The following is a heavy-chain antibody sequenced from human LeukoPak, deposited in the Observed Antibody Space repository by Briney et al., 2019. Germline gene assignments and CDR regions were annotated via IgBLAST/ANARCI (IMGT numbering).Heavy chain of an antibody. CDR1: GYTFTDYG. CDR3: ARDLGYCSGNRCYRNWFDP. J-gene: IGHJ5*02. D-gene: IGHD2-2*03. V-gene: IGHV1-18*01. Sequence: ASVKVSCKASGYTFTDYGISWVRQAPGRGLEWMGWISTYNGNTNYAQKFQGRVTLTTDTSASTAYMELRSLRSDDTAVYYCARDLGYCSGNRCYRNWFDPWGQGTLVTVSS. CDR2: ISTYNGNT.